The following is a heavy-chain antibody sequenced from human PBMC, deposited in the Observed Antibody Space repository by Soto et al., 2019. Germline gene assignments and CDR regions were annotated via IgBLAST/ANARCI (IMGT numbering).Heavy chain of an antibody. CDR2: IDPSDSYI. Sequence: GESLKISCKGSGYSFNSYWISWVRQMPGKGLEWMGRIDPSDSYINYNPSFQGHVTISADKSISTAYLQWSSLKASDTAMYYCAGALPQNCNGGNYYFAMDVWGQGSTVTVSS. V-gene: IGHV5-10-1*01. D-gene: IGHD2-15*01. J-gene: IGHJ6*02. CDR3: AGALPQNCNGGNYYFAMDV. CDR1: GYSFNSYW.